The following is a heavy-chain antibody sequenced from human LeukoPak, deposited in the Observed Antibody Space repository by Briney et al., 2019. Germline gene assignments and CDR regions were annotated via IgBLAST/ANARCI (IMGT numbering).Heavy chain of an antibody. V-gene: IGHV3-30*02. CDR2: IRYDGSNK. CDR3: AKDPYYYDSSGYSTLHAFDI. D-gene: IGHD3-22*01. Sequence: GGSLRLSCAASGFTFSSYGMHWVRQAPGKGLEWVAFIRYDGSNKYYADSVKGRFTISRDNSKNTLYLQMNSLRAEDTAVYYCAKDPYYYDSSGYSTLHAFDIWGQGTMVTVSS. CDR1: GFTFSSYG. J-gene: IGHJ3*02.